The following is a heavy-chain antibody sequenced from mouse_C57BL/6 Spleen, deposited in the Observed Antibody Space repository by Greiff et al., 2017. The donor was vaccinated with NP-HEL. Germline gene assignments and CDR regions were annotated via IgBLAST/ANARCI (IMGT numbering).Heavy chain of an antibody. CDR3: AREATVPYFDY. J-gene: IGHJ2*01. D-gene: IGHD1-1*01. Sequence: EVQLQQSGPELVKPGASVKISCKASGYTFTDYYMNWVKQSHGKSLEWIGDINPNNGGTSYNQKFKGKATLTVDKSSSTAYMELRSLTSEDSAVYYCAREATVPYFDYWGQGTTLTVSS. V-gene: IGHV1-26*01. CDR1: GYTFTDYY. CDR2: INPNNGGT.